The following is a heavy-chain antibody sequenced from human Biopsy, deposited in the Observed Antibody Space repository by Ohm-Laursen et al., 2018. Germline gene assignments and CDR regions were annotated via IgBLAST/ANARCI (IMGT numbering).Heavy chain of an antibody. Sequence: SLRLSCTASGFSFSDYHMRWIRQAPGRGLEWVSYISGGGTIYYGDSMKGRVTTSRDNAKNSLYLQMHSLRAEDTAVYYCARDTRWSPYSMDVWGQGTTVTVSS. V-gene: IGHV3-11*01. CDR1: GFSFSDYH. CDR2: ISGGGTI. CDR3: ARDTRWSPYSMDV. J-gene: IGHJ6*02. D-gene: IGHD4-23*01.